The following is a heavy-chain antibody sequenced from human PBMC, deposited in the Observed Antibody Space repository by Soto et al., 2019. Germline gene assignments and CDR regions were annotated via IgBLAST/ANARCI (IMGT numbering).Heavy chain of an antibody. Sequence: FQVMQSGGGFVQPGGSLRLACAASGFSFSTTDRSWVRQAPGKGLEWVSTIGGGGETTYYADSVKGRFTISRDNSKNTVYLQMDGLRVDDTALYYCAKNSGGFNTWGQGDLVTVSS. CDR2: IGGGGETT. CDR1: GFSFSTTD. J-gene: IGHJ5*02. V-gene: IGHV3-23*01. CDR3: AKNSGGFNT. D-gene: IGHD3-10*01.